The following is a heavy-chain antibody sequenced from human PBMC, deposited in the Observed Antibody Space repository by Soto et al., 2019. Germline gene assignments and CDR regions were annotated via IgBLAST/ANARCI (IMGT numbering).Heavy chain of an antibody. CDR2: ISAYNGNT. Sequence: QVQLVQSGAEVKKPGASVKVSCKASGYTFTSYGISWVRQAPGQGLEWMGWISAYNGNTNYAQKLQGRVTMTTDTSTSTAYMELRSLRSDDTAVYYCARDRHILTGYYRWYYFDYWGQGTLVTVSS. V-gene: IGHV1-18*01. J-gene: IGHJ4*02. CDR1: GYTFTSYG. D-gene: IGHD3-9*01. CDR3: ARDRHILTGYYRWYYFDY.